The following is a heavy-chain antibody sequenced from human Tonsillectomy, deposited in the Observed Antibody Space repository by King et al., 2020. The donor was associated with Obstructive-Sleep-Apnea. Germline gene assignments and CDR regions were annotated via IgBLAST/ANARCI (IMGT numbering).Heavy chain of an antibody. J-gene: IGHJ4*02. CDR1: GGSISSSSYY. V-gene: IGHV4-39*07. Sequence: LQLQESGPGLVKPSETLSLTCTVSGGSISSSSYYWGWIRQPPGKGLEWIGSIYYSGSTYYNPSLKCRFTISVDTSKNQFSLKLSSVTAADTAVYYCASPNLRPDSGDVRFDYWGQGTLVTVSS. CDR3: ASPNLRPDSGDVRFDY. CDR2: IYYSGST. D-gene: IGHD4-17*01.